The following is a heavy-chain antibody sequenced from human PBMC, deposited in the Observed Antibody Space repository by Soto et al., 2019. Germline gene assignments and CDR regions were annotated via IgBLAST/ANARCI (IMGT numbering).Heavy chain of an antibody. D-gene: IGHD1-26*01. J-gene: IGHJ6*02. V-gene: IGHV1-69*12. CDR2: IIPVFATT. CDR3: ARGRIAGAATDFYYYGMDV. Sequence: QVQLVQSGAEVKKPGSSVKVSCKASGGTFSTYVISWVRQAPGQGLEWMGGIIPVFATTNYAQKFQGRATITADESTRTGYMELNSLRSEDTAVYYCARGRIAGAATDFYYYGMDVWGQGTSVTVSS. CDR1: GGTFSTYV.